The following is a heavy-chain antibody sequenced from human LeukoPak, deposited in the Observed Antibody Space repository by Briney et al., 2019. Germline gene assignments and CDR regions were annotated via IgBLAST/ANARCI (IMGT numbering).Heavy chain of an antibody. CDR3: ASYCGGDCYWVDY. J-gene: IGHJ4*02. D-gene: IGHD2-21*02. CDR1: GFTLSSYE. CDR2: ISSSGSTI. V-gene: IGHV3-48*03. Sequence: GGSLRLSCAASGFTLSSYEMNWVRQAPGKGLEWVSYISSSGSTIYYADSVKGRFTISRVNAKNSLYLQMNSLRAEDTAVYYCASYCGGDCYWVDYWGQGTLVTVSS.